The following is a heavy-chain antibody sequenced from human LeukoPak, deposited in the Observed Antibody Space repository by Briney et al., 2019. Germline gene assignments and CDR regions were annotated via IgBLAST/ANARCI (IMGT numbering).Heavy chain of an antibody. V-gene: IGHV3-7*01. Sequence: GGSLRLSCAASGFTFSSYWMSWVRQAPGKGLEWVANIKQDGSEKYYVDSVKGRFAISRNNAKNSLYLQMNNLRDEDTAVYYCAKNHVTVPNRDWFCPWGQGTLVTVSS. D-gene: IGHD4-11*01. CDR3: AKNHVTVPNRDWFCP. CDR1: GFTFSSYW. J-gene: IGHJ5*02. CDR2: IKQDGSEK.